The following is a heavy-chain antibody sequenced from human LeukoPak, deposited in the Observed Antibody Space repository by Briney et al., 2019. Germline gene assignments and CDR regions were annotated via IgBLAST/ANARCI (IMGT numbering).Heavy chain of an antibody. CDR3: ATVTSHQSGDAFDI. V-gene: IGHV1-24*01. CDR1: GYTLTESS. D-gene: IGHD2-2*01. CDR2: FDPEDGET. Sequence: ASVKVSCKVSGYTLTESSMHWVRQAPGKGLEWMGGFDPEDGETIYAQKFQGRVTMTEDTSTDTAYMELSSLRSEDTAVYYCATVTSHQSGDAFDIWGQGTMVTVSS. J-gene: IGHJ3*02.